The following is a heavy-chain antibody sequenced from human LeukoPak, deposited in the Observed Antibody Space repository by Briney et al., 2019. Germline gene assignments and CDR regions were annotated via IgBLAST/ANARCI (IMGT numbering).Heavy chain of an antibody. CDR1: ALTSSGYS. Sequence: RGSLRLSCVVSALTSSGYSMVWVREAPREGLEWLSFMTTSGNTIFYAESVKDRFTISRDNAKKSLYLQMNSLRDEDTAVYYCARVGGATAVTMYFEYWGQGTLVTVTS. V-gene: IGHV3-48*02. CDR2: MTTSGNTI. J-gene: IGHJ4*02. D-gene: IGHD1-26*01. CDR3: ARVGGATAVTMYFEY.